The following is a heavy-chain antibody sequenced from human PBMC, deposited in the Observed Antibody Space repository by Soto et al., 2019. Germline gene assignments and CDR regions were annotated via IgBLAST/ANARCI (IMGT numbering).Heavy chain of an antibody. CDR3: ARGSLTDYGDYYFDY. Sequence: GASVKVSCKASGYTFTSYGISWVRQAPGQGLEWMGWISAYNGNTNYAQKLQGRVTMTTDTSTSTAYMELRSLRSDDTAVYYCARGSLTDYGDYYFDYWGQGTLVTVSS. CDR1: GYTFTSYG. V-gene: IGHV1-18*01. D-gene: IGHD4-17*01. CDR2: ISAYNGNT. J-gene: IGHJ4*02.